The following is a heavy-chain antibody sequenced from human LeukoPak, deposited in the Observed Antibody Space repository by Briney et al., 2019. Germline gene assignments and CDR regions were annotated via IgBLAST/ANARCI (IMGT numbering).Heavy chain of an antibody. V-gene: IGHV1-8*01. Sequence: ASVKVSCKASGYTFTSYDINWVRQATGQGLERMGRMNPNSGNTGYALKFQGRVTMTRNTSISTAYMELSSLRSEDTAVYYCARGKKTMVRGVLYYFNYWGQGTLVTVSS. CDR2: MNPNSGNT. CDR3: ARGKKTMVRGVLYYFNY. CDR1: GYTFTSYD. J-gene: IGHJ4*02. D-gene: IGHD3-10*01.